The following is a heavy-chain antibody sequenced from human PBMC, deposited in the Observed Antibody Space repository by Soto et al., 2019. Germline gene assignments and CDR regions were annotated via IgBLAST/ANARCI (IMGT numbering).Heavy chain of an antibody. J-gene: IGHJ6*03. Sequence: SETLSLTCTVSGGSISSYYWSWIRQPPGKGLEWIGEINHSGSTNYNPSLKSRVTISVDTSKNQFSLKLSSVTAADTAVYYCARSTRPMDVWGKGTTVTVSS. CDR3: ARSTRPMDV. V-gene: IGHV4-34*01. CDR2: INHSGST. CDR1: GGSISSYY.